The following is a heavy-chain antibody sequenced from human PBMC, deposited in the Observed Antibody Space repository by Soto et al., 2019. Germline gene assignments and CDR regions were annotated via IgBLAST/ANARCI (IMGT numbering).Heavy chain of an antibody. CDR3: AKGAGRDTAMVTAMVRGVILGMDV. CDR2: ISYDGSNK. Sequence: GGSLRLSCAASGFTFSSYGMHWVRQAPGKGLEWVAVISYDGSNKYYADSVKGRFTISRDNSKNTLYLQMNSLRAEDTAVYYCAKGAGRDTAMVTAMVRGVILGMDVWGQGTTVTVSS. V-gene: IGHV3-30*18. J-gene: IGHJ6*02. D-gene: IGHD3-10*01. CDR1: GFTFSSYG.